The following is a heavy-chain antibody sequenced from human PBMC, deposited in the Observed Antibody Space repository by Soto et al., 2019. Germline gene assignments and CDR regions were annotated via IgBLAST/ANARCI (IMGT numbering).Heavy chain of an antibody. D-gene: IGHD2-15*01. V-gene: IGHV4-4*02. J-gene: IGHJ4*02. Sequence: SETLSLTCAVSCGSISSSNWWRWVRQPPGKGLEWIVEISHSGSTNYNPSLNSRVTISVDKAKNQFSLKLSSVTAADTAVYYCARSPGHCSSHYYLDYWAQGTLVPVSS. CDR3: ARSPGHCSSHYYLDY. CDR1: CGSISSSNW. CDR2: ISHSGST.